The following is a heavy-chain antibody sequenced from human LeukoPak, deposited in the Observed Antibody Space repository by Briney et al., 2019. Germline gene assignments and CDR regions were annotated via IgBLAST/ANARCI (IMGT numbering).Heavy chain of an antibody. V-gene: IGHV1-46*01. CDR2: INPSGGST. Sequence: GASVKVSCKASGYTFTSYYMHWVRQAPGQGLEWMGIINPSGGSTSYAQKFQGRVTMTRDTSTGTVYMELSSLRSEDTAVYYCARGVKAVLRYFDWLFPPAGYWGQGTLVTVSS. CDR1: GYTFTSYY. J-gene: IGHJ4*02. CDR3: ARGVKAVLRYFDWLFPPAGY. D-gene: IGHD3-9*01.